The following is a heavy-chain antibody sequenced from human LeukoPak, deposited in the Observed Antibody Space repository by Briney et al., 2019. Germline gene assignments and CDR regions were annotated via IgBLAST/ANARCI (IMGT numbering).Heavy chain of an antibody. CDR3: ARGVPLLDY. CDR2: INHSGST. CDR1: GGSFSGYY. D-gene: IGHD3-16*02. Sequence: KPSETLSLTCAVYGGSFSGYYWSWIRQPPGKGLEWIGEINHSGSTNYNPSLKSRVTISVDTSKNQFSLKLSSVTAADTAVYYCARGVPLLDYWGQGTLVTVSS. V-gene: IGHV4-34*01. J-gene: IGHJ4*02.